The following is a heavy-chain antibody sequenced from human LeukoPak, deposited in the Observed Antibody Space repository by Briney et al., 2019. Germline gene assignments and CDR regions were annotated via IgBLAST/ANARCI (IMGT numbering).Heavy chain of an antibody. Sequence: PGRSQRLSCAASGHPYNRHAMQWPPEVPGKGLEWLSGVSWDGGRRGYADSAEGRFNISRDNAKNSLYLEMNSLRTEDTVFYYCAMRQADSRLAFDMWGQGTMVTVSS. D-gene: IGHD1-1*01. CDR2: VSWDGGRR. CDR1: GHPYNRHA. V-gene: IGHV3-9*01. CDR3: AMRQADSRLAFDM. J-gene: IGHJ3*02.